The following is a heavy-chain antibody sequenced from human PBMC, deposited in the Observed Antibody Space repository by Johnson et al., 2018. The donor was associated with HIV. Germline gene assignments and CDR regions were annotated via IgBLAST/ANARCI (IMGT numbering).Heavy chain of an antibody. CDR3: ARRPPFIDGMAFDI. CDR2: IRYDGTNK. V-gene: IGHV3-30*02. Sequence: QVQLVESGGGVVQPGRSLRLSCAASGFTFSSYAMHWVRQAPGKGLEWVAFIRYDGTNKYYADSVKGRFTISRDNSKNTLYLQMNSLRAEVTAVYFCARRPPFIDGMAFDIWGQGTMVIVSS. D-gene: IGHD1-26*01. J-gene: IGHJ3*02. CDR1: GFTFSSYA.